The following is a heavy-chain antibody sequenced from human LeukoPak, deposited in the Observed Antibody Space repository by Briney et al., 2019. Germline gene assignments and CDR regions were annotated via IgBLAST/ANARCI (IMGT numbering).Heavy chain of an antibody. CDR1: GGSISSYY. J-gene: IGHJ4*02. V-gene: IGHV3-7*01. CDR2: IKGDGSKR. CDR3: ARDSPEGNNWGSEPTFDY. D-gene: IGHD1-1*01. Sequence: ETLSLTCTVSGGSISSYYWSWIRQPPGKGLEWVADIKGDGSKRYYADSVKGRFTISRDNAENSLYLQMNSLRAEDTAVDYCARDSPEGNNWGSEPTFDYWGQGTLVTVSS.